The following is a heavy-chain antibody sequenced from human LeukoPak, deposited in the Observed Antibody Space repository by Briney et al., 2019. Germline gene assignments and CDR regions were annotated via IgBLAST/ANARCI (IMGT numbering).Heavy chain of an antibody. CDR2: IHTSGST. J-gene: IGHJ4*02. Sequence: SETLSLTCTVSGGSISGYYWSWIRQPPGKGLEWIGYIHTSGSTNYNPSLKSRVTTSVDTSKNQFALKLSSVPAADTAVYYCARQAYYSGSGSWTGFDYWGQGTLVTVSS. V-gene: IGHV4-4*09. D-gene: IGHD3-10*01. CDR1: GGSISGYY. CDR3: ARQAYYSGSGSWTGFDY.